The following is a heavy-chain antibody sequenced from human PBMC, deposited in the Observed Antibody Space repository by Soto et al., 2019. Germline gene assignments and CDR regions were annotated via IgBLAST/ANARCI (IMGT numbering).Heavy chain of an antibody. Sequence: ASVKVSCKASGYTFTNYPMHWVRQAPGQRLEWMGWINADNGNTKYSQKFQGRVTTSRDTSTTTAYMELSSLGSEDTAVYYCARDNAGLGDYWGQGTLVTVS. CDR1: GYTFTNYP. V-gene: IGHV1-3*01. CDR2: INADNGNT. D-gene: IGHD2-2*01. CDR3: ARDNAGLGDY. J-gene: IGHJ4*02.